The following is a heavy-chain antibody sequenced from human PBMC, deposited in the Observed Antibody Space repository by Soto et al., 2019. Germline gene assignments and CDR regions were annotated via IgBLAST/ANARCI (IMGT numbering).Heavy chain of an antibody. CDR1: GYTFTSYG. V-gene: IGHV1-3*05. CDR3: ARADGPGFVGP. D-gene: IGHD2-2*01. J-gene: IGHJ5*02. CDR2: INAGNGNT. Sequence: QVQLVQSGAEEKKPGASVKVSCKASGYTFTSYGIQWVRQAPGQRLEWMGWINAGNGNTKYSQKFQGRVTITRDTSASTAHMGLSSLRSEDTAVYYCARADGPGFVGPWGQGTLVTVSS.